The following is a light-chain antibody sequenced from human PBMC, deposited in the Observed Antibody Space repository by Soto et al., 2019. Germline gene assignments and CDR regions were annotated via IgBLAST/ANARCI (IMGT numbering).Light chain of an antibody. V-gene: IGKV1-5*01. CDR1: RDISNS. CDR3: QQYNSYST. CDR2: GAS. Sequence: IHMTQSPASVSASVLYRLTITFRASRDISNSLAWYQQTPGKAPKLLLRGASSLHRGVPSRFSGGGAGTEFTLTISSLQPDDFATYYCQQYNSYSTFGQGTRLENK. J-gene: IGKJ5*01.